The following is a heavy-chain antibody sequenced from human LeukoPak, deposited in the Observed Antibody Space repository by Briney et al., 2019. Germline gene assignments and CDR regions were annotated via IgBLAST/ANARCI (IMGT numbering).Heavy chain of an antibody. CDR2: FDPEDGET. V-gene: IGHV1-24*01. CDR1: GYTLTELS. CDR3: ATDGYGVFSLGY. D-gene: IGHD5/OR15-5a*01. Sequence: ASVKVPCKVSGYTLTELSMHWVRQAPGKGLEWMGGFDPEDGETIYAQKFQGRVTMTEDTSTDTAYMELSSLRSEDTAVYYRATDGYGVFSLGYWGQGTLVTVSS. J-gene: IGHJ4*02.